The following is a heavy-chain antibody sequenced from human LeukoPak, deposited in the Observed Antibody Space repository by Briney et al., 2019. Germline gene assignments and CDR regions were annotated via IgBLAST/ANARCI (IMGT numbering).Heavy chain of an antibody. CDR3: TTLGYCSGGSCNGY. CDR2: IKSKTDGGTT. J-gene: IGHJ4*02. D-gene: IGHD2-15*01. CDR1: GFTFSNAW. Sequence: GGSLRLSCAASGFTFSNAWMSWVRQAPGKGLEWVGRIKSKTDGGTTDYAAPVKGRFTISRDDSKNTLYLQMNSLETEDTAIYYCTTLGYCSGGSCNGYWGQGTLVTVSS. V-gene: IGHV3-15*01.